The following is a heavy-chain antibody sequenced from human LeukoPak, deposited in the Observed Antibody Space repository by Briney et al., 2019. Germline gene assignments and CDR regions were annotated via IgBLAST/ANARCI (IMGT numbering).Heavy chain of an antibody. D-gene: IGHD2-2*01. CDR2: ISWDGYIT. CDR3: ARHQMEDIVVVPAAIGWFDP. J-gene: IGHJ5*02. CDR1: GFTFDDNA. Sequence: GGSLRLSCAASGFTFDDNAMHWVRQAPGKGLEWVSFISWDGYITYYADSVKGRFTISRDNGKNSLYLHMNSLRVQDSALYYCARHQMEDIVVVPAAIGWFDPWGQGTLVTVSS. V-gene: IGHV3-43D*03.